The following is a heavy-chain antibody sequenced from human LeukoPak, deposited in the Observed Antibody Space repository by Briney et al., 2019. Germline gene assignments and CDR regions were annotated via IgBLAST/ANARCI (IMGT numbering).Heavy chain of an antibody. D-gene: IGHD6-6*01. CDR2: ISWNSGSI. V-gene: IGHV3-9*01. CDR3: ATLGGLAARPNYYYGMDV. CDR1: GFTFDDYA. Sequence: PGGSLRLSCAASGFTFDDYAMHWVRQAPGEGLEWVSGISWNSGSIGYADSVKGRFTISRDNAKNSLYLQMNSLRAEDTALYYCATLGGLAARPNYYYGMDVWGQGTTVTVSS. J-gene: IGHJ6*02.